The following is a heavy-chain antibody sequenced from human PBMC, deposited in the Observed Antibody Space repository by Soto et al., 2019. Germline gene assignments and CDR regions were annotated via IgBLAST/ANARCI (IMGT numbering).Heavy chain of an antibody. V-gene: IGHV1-69*13. Sequence: SVKVSCTASGDSFSKYTVNWVRQAPRQGLEWMGGIIPRFGTTNFAPTLQDRVTITADESINTVYMELSSLRSEDSALYYCARGRGWYNSGLSQLDAWGQGTLVTVSS. D-gene: IGHD1-1*01. J-gene: IGHJ5*02. CDR3: ARGRGWYNSGLSQLDA. CDR2: IIPRFGTT. CDR1: GDSFSKYT.